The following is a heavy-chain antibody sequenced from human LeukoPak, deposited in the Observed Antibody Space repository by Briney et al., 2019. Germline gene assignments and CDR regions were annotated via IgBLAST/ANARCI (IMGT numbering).Heavy chain of an antibody. CDR3: AKKLGSGYRPFDY. Sequence: GGSLRLSCAASGFTFSSYAMSWVRQAPGKGLEWVSGLSGSGTSTYYADSVKGRFTISRDNSKNTLYLLMNSLRAEDTAVYYCAKKLGSGYRPFDYWGQGTLVTVSS. D-gene: IGHD5-18*01. CDR1: GFTFSSYA. J-gene: IGHJ4*02. CDR2: LSGSGTST. V-gene: IGHV3-23*01.